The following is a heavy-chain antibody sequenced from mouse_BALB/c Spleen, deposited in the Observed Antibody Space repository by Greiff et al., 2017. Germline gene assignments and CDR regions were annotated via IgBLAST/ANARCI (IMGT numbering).Heavy chain of an antibody. Sequence: DVQLVESGGGLVKPGGSLKLSCAASGFTFSSYTMSWVHQTPEKRLEWVATISSGGGNTYYPDSVKGRFTISRDNAKNNLYLQMSSLRSEDTALYYCARSGYRYDVGYAMDYWGQGTSVTVSS. CDR2: ISSGGGNT. J-gene: IGHJ4*01. V-gene: IGHV5-9*03. D-gene: IGHD2-14*01. CDR3: ARSGYRYDVGYAMDY. CDR1: GFTFSSYT.